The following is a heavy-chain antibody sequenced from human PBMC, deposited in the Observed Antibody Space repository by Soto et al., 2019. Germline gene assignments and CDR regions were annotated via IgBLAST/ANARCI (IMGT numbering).Heavy chain of an antibody. Sequence: QVVLLQSGAEMKKPGASLNISCKASGYTFRRYAINWVRQVPGQRLEWMGWINDGDGGTIYSQKFQGRVTIVRDTSTDTAYMELSGLRAEDTALYYCARAPPYSGASPRTYSLDYWGQGSLITVSS. J-gene: IGHJ4*02. V-gene: IGHV1-3*01. D-gene: IGHD1-26*01. CDR3: ARAPPYSGASPRTYSLDY. CDR2: INDGDGGT. CDR1: GYTFRRYA.